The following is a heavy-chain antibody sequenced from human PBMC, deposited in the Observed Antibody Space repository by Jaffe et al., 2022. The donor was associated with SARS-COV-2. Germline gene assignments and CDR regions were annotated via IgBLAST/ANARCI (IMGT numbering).Heavy chain of an antibody. V-gene: IGHV4-59*01. J-gene: IGHJ5*02. D-gene: IGHD6-19*01. CDR1: DDSMKSYY. Sequence: QVQLQESGPGLVKPSETLSLTCTVSDDSMKSYYWSWVRQPPGKGLEWIGYISYTGRTNYNPSLKSRLTISIDTSKNQFSLKLSSVTAADTAVYFCGRGGSSGWYNDHWGQGTLVTVSS. CDR3: GRGGSSGWYNDH. CDR2: ISYTGRT.